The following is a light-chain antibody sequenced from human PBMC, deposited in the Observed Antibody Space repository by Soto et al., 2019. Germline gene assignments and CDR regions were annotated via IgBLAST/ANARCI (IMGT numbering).Light chain of an antibody. V-gene: IGLV1-40*01. CDR3: QSYDSRLGFV. CDR2: GNV. CDR1: SSSIGSDHA. Sequence: QSVLTQPASVSGAPGQRVTLSCIGSSSSIGSDHAVHWYQQLPGTAPKLLIYGNVNRPSGVTDRFSGSKSGASAPLAITGLEAEDEDDYYCQSYDSRLGFVFGTGTKLTVL. J-gene: IGLJ1*01.